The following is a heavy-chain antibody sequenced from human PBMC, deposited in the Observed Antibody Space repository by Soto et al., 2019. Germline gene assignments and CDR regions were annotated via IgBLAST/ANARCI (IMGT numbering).Heavy chain of an antibody. J-gene: IGHJ6*02. CDR2: INPNSGGT. CDR1: GYTFTGYY. D-gene: IGHD3-9*01. Sequence: ASVKVSCKASGYTFTGYYMNWVRQAPGQGLEWMGWINPNSGGTNYAQKFQGWVTMTRDTSISTAYMELSRLRSDDTAVYYRARGYDILTGLSWEANYGMDVWGQGTTVTVSS. CDR3: ARGYDILTGLSWEANYGMDV. V-gene: IGHV1-2*04.